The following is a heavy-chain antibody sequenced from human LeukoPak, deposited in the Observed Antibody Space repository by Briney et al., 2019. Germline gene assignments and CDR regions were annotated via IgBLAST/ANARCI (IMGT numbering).Heavy chain of an antibody. CDR1: RFTFSNAW. J-gene: IGHJ3*02. Sequence: PGGSLRLSCAASRFTFSNAWMSWVRQAPGKGLEWVCRIKSKTSGGTTDYAAPVKGRFAISREDSKNTLYLQMNSLKTEDAAVYYCTTEGYTYGYHSFDIWGQGTMVTVSS. D-gene: IGHD5-18*01. CDR2: IKSKTSGGTT. CDR3: TTEGYTYGYHSFDI. V-gene: IGHV3-15*01.